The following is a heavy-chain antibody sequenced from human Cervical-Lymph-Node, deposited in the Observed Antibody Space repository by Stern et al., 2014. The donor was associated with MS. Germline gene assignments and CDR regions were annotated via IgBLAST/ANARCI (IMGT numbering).Heavy chain of an antibody. CDR1: GFVFRRYA. CDR3: AKGGSGSYLD. J-gene: IGHJ4*02. D-gene: IGHD1-26*01. Sequence: QVQLVQSGGGVVQPGRSLRLSCAASGFVFRRYALHWVRQATGKGLEWVALISYDGRDKYYTDSVKGRFTVSRDNSNNTVDLEMNSLRLEDTAVYYCAKGGSGSYLDWGQGSLVTVSS. V-gene: IGHV3-30*04. CDR2: ISYDGRDK.